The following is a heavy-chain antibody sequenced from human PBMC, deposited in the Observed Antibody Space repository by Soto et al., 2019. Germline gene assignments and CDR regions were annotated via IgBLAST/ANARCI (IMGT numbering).Heavy chain of an antibody. CDR1: GFLVNTAY. V-gene: IGHV3-53*01. D-gene: IGHD5-18*01. J-gene: IGHJ4*02. Sequence: EVQLVESGGGWFPPGGSLRPSCAASGFLVNTAYMTGVRQAPGKGLEGLSMINSDGSTLYAESVKGRFTISRDNSKNRLDLQMNSLRAEDTAMYYCARSGYSFAWGYWGQGTLVIVTS. CDR2: INSDGST. CDR3: ARSGYSFAWGY.